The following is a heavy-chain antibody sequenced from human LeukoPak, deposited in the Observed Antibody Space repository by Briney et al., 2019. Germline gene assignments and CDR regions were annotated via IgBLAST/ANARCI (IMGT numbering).Heavy chain of an antibody. D-gene: IGHD3-9*01. Sequence: PSETLSLTCAVYGGSFSGCYWSWIRQPPGKGLEWIGEINHSGSTNYNPSLKSRVTISVDTSKNQFSLKLSSVTAADTAVYYCARVVRYFDWLLASYYYYMDVWGKGTTVTVSS. CDR2: INHSGST. CDR3: ARVVRYFDWLLASYYYYMDV. CDR1: GGSFSGCY. V-gene: IGHV4-34*01. J-gene: IGHJ6*03.